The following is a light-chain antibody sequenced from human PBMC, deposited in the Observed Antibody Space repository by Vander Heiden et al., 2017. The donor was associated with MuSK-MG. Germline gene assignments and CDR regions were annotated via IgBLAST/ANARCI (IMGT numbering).Light chain of an antibody. J-gene: IGKJ5*01. CDR2: DAS. V-gene: IGKV3D-20*01. CDR1: ESISSNY. Sequence: EIVLTQSPATLSLSPGERATLSCGASESISSNYLAWYQQKPGLAPRLLIYDASNRATGIPDKFSGSGSGTDFTLTISRLDSEDSAVYYCQHYGSSTITFGEGTRLEIK. CDR3: QHYGSSTIT.